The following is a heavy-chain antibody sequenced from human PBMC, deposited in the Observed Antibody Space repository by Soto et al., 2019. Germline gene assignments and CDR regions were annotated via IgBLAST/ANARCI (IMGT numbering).Heavy chain of an antibody. CDR3: GRKDFFDWFVAL. J-gene: IGHJ4*02. CDR2: VNPNSGDT. D-gene: IGHD3-9*01. V-gene: IGHV1-8*02. Sequence: ASVKVSCKASGYTFSIYDITWVLQAAGQGLEWMGWVNPNSGDTDYTQKFQGRVTMTRDTSTNTAYMELSSLRSEDTAVYYWGRKDFFDWFVALWGKEPLPTFPS. CDR1: GYTFSIYD.